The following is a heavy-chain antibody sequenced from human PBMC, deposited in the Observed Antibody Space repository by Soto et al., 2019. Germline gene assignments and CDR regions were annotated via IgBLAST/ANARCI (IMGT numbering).Heavy chain of an antibody. D-gene: IGHD2-8*01. CDR1: GGSIRSYY. CDR2: IYYSGST. Sequence: SETLSLTCTVSGGSIRSYYWSWIRQPPGKGLEWIGYIYYSGSTNYNPSLKSRVTISVDTSKNQFSLKLSSVTAADTAVYYCARVYAYYFDFWGQGTLVTVS. V-gene: IGHV4-59*01. CDR3: ARVYAYYFDF. J-gene: IGHJ4*02.